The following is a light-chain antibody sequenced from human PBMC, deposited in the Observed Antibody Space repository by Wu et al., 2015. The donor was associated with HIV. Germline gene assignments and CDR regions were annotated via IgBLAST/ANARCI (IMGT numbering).Light chain of an antibody. CDR3: QQRSHWPTT. V-gene: IGKV3-11*01. J-gene: IGKJ4*01. CDR1: QSVNGNY. Sequence: EIVLTQSPATLSLSPGDRATLSCRASQSVNGNYLAWYQQKPGQAPRLLIYDAPNRATGIPARFSGSGSGADFTLTISSLEPEDFAVYYCQQRSHWPTTFGGGTKVEIK. CDR2: DAP.